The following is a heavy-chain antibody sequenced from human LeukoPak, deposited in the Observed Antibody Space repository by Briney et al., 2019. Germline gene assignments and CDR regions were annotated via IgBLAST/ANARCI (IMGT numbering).Heavy chain of an antibody. CDR3: ATVPCVFSSCSPDNWFDA. V-gene: IGHV1-2*02. J-gene: IGHJ5*02. D-gene: IGHD2-2*01. CDR1: GYTFTDYY. CDR2: INPHSGGT. Sequence: ASVKVSCKASGYTFTDYYILWLRQAPGQGLEWVGWINPHSGGTNFAQRFQGRVTMTRDTSISTVYMELTRLTSDDTAVYYCATVPCVFSSCSPDNWFDAWGQGTLVTVSS.